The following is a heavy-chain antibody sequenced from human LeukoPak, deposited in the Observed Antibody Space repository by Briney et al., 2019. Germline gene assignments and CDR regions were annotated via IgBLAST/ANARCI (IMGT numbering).Heavy chain of an antibody. J-gene: IGHJ4*02. CDR1: GFTFGKYW. Sequence: GGSLRLSCVASGFTFGKYWMSWVRQALGKGLEWVANIKLDGSEKNYMDSVKGRFTISRDNAKNSLYLQMNSLRVEDTAVFYCARDQYDTWSRRGNFDSWGQGTLVIVSS. D-gene: IGHD3-3*01. CDR3: ARDQYDTWSRRGNFDS. CDR2: IKLDGSEK. V-gene: IGHV3-7*03.